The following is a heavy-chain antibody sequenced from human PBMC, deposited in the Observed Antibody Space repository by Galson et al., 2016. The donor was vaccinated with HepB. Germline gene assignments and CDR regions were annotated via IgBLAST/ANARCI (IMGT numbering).Heavy chain of an antibody. D-gene: IGHD2-15*01. CDR1: GGSISSSGYF. CDR2: IYYNGST. J-gene: IGHJ4*02. Sequence: SETLSLTCTVSGGSISSSGYFWGWIRQPPGQGLEWIGSIYYNGSTYYNPSLRSRVTISVGTSKNKFSLKLNSVTAADTAVYFCSTLVLLGYCSGGSCHPDYWGRGTLVTVSS. V-gene: IGHV4-39*01. CDR3: STLVLLGYCSGGSCHPDY.